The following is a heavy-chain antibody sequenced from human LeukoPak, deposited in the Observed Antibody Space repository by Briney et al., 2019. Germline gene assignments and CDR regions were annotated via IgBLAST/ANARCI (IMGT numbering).Heavy chain of an antibody. D-gene: IGHD3-22*01. CDR3: ARKRYDDPYFFDY. CDR2: IHYSGPT. Sequence: SETLSLTCTVSGGSISSGDYYWSWIRQPPGNGLEWIGYIHYSGPTYYNPSLKSRVSISVDTSKNQFSLNLNSVTAADTAVYYCARKRYDDPYFFDYWGQGTLVTVSS. V-gene: IGHV4-30-4*01. CDR1: GGSISSGDYY. J-gene: IGHJ4*02.